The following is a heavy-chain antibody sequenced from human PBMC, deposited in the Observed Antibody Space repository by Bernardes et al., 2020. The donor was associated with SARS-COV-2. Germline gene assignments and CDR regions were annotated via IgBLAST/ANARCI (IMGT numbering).Heavy chain of an antibody. CDR3: ARLESPWYGGENWYDP. J-gene: IGHJ5*02. CDR1: GYTFTGNY. D-gene: IGHD3-3*01. V-gene: IGHV1-2*02. CDR2: INPNSGVT. Sequence: ASVKVSCTASGYTFTGNYILWVRQAPGRGFDWMGWINPNSGVTKHAQKFQGRVTMTRDTSMSTAYLELSGLTSDDTAVYYCARLESPWYGGENWYDPWGQGTLVTVSS.